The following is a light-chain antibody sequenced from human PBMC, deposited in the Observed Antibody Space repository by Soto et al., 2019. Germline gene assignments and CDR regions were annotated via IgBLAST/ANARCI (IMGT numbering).Light chain of an antibody. J-gene: IGLJ1*01. CDR2: EGS. Sequence: ALTQPASVSGSPGQSITISCTGTSSDVGSYNLVSWYQQHPGKAPKLMIYEGSKRPSGVSNRFSGSKSGNTASLTISGLQAEDEADYYCCSYAGSSTPFVFGTGTKVTVL. CDR1: SSDVGSYNL. V-gene: IGLV2-23*01. CDR3: CSYAGSSTPFV.